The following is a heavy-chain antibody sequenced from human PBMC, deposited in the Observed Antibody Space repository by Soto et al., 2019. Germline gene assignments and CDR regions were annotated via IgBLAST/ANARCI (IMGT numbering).Heavy chain of an antibody. CDR3: ARDSGPLWFGEPRSYWYFDL. D-gene: IGHD3-10*01. CDR2: NNPIFGTA. V-gene: IGHV1-69*01. CDR1: GGTFSSYA. Sequence: QVQLVQSGAEVKKPGSSVKVSCKASGGTFSSYAISWVRQAPGQGLEWMGGNNPIFGTANYAQKFQGRVPIPADEATRTAYMELSSLSSADTAVYYCARDSGPLWFGEPRSYWYFDLWGRGPLVTVSS. J-gene: IGHJ2*01.